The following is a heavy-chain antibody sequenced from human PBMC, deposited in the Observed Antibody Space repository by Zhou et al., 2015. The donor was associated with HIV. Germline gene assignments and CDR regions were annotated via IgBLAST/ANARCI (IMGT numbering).Heavy chain of an antibody. J-gene: IGHJ3*02. V-gene: IGHV1-69*12. CDR3: ASVPGTHEYYYDSSGYYYVLYSAFDI. CDR2: IIPIFGTA. D-gene: IGHD3-22*01. CDR1: GGTFSSYA. Sequence: QVQLVQSGAEVKKPGSSVKVSCKASGGTFSSYAISWVRQAPGQGLEWMGGIIPIFGTANYAQKFQGRVTITADESTSTAYMELSSLRSEDTAVYYCASVPGTHEYYYDSSGYYYVLYSAFDIWGQGTNGHRLF.